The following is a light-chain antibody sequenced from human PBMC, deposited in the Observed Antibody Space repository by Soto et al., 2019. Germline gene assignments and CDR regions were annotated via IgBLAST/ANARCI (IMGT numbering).Light chain of an antibody. V-gene: IGKV1-39*01. Sequence: DVPMTQSPSSLSASVGDRVTIACRASQPIGKYLNWYQQKPGEAPKVLIFAASSLRSGVPSRFSGSGYGTDFTLTINNLHPEDSATYYCQQTHAVPLTFGQGTRL. CDR2: AAS. CDR3: QQTHAVPLT. CDR1: QPIGKY. J-gene: IGKJ5*01.